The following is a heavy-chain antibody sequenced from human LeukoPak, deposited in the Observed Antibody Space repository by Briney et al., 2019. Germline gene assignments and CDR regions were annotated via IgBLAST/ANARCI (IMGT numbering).Heavy chain of an antibody. CDR1: GFTFGSHA. V-gene: IGHV3-23*01. CDR3: AKDSPVCTY. CDR2: ISGSGGST. D-gene: IGHD2-8*01. J-gene: IGHJ4*02. Sequence: GGSLRLSCAASGFTFGSHAMSWVRQAPGKGLEWVSAISGSGGSTYYADSVKGRFTISRDTSKNTLYLQMDSLKAEDTAIYYCAKDSPVCTYWGQGTLVTVSS.